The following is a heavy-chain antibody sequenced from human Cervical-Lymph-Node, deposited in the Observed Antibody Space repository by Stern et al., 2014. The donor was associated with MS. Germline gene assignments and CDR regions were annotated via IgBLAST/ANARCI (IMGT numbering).Heavy chain of an antibody. CDR2: ISYDGSNK. CDR3: AKESGYQLLLRFAY. J-gene: IGHJ4*02. Sequence: VQLVESGGGVVQPGRSLRLSCAASGFTFSSYGMHWVRQAPGKGLAWVAVISYDGSNKYYADSVKGRFTISRDNSKNTLYLQMNSLRAEDTAVYYCAKESGYQLLLRFAYWGQGTLVTVSS. CDR1: GFTFSSYG. D-gene: IGHD2-2*01. V-gene: IGHV3-30*18.